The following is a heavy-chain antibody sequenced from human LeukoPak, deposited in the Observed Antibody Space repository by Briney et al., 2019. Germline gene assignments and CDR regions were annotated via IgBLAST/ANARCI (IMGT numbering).Heavy chain of an antibody. Sequence: SQTLSLTCAISGDSVSSNTAAWNWIRRSPSGGLEWLGRTYYRSKWLNDYAMSVKSRITVNPDTSKNQFSLHLNSVTPEDTAVYYCARDAPSPDTNFDYWGQGTLVTVSS. CDR1: GDSVSSNTAA. CDR3: ARDAPSPDTNFDY. CDR2: TYYRSKWLN. V-gene: IGHV6-1*01. D-gene: IGHD1-14*01. J-gene: IGHJ4*02.